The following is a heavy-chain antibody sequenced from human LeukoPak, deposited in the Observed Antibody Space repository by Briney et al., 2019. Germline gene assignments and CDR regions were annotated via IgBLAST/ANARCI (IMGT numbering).Heavy chain of an antibody. Sequence: SETLSLTCTVSGGSISSYYWSWIRQPPGKGLEWIGYIYHSGSTYYNPSLKSRVTISVDRSKNQFSLKLSSVTAADTAVYYCARGLAIAVAGWGYWGQGTLVTVSS. D-gene: IGHD6-19*01. CDR1: GGSISSYY. CDR2: IYHSGST. J-gene: IGHJ4*02. CDR3: ARGLAIAVAGWGY. V-gene: IGHV4-59*12.